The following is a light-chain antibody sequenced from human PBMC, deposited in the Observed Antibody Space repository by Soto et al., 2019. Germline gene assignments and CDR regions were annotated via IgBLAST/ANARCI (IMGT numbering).Light chain of an antibody. CDR1: HNINNY. Sequence: DIQMTQSPSSLSASLGDRVTITCRASHNINNYLSWYQQKPGKAPKLLIYAASSLQSGVPSKFSGSGSATDFTLTISRLQSEDFAVYYCQQYNNWPAFGQGSKVDI. V-gene: IGKV1-39*01. J-gene: IGKJ1*01. CDR2: AAS. CDR3: QQYNNWPA.